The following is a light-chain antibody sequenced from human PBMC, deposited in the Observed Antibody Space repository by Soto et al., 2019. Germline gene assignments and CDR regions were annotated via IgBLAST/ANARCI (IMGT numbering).Light chain of an antibody. CDR2: EVT. J-gene: IGLJ3*02. Sequence: QSVLSQPPSASGSPGQSVTISCTGTSSDVGAYDYVSWYQQYPGKAPKLMIYEVTKRPSGVPDRFSGSKSGNTASLTVSGLQAEDEADYCCSSYAGSNNFVVFGGGTKLTVL. V-gene: IGLV2-8*01. CDR3: SSYAGSNNFVV. CDR1: SSDVGAYDY.